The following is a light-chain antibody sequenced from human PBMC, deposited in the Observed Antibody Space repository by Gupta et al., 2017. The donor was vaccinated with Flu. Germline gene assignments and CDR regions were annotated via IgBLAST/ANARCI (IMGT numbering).Light chain of an antibody. V-gene: IGLV3-1*01. Sequence: SYALTQQPSVSGSPGQTASITCSGDKLGDKYVCWYQQKPGQAPVLVIYQDDKRPSGIPERFSGSNSGNTATLTISGPQAVDEADYYCQALDSNTAFYVFGTGTRVTVL. CDR3: QALDSNTAFYV. J-gene: IGLJ1*01. CDR1: KLGDKY. CDR2: QDD.